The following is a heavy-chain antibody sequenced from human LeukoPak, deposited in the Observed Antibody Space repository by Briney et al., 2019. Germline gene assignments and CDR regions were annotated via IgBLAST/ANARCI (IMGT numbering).Heavy chain of an antibody. V-gene: IGHV3-23*01. CDR2: ISGSGGST. Sequence: GGSLRLSCAASGFTFSSYAMSWVRQAPGKGLEWVSAISGSGGSTYYADSVKGRFTISRDNSKNTLYLQMSSLRAEDTAVYYCAKDGRDGITIFGVVVDAFDIWGQGTMVTVSS. CDR1: GFTFSSYA. CDR3: AKDGRDGITIFGVVVDAFDI. D-gene: IGHD3-3*01. J-gene: IGHJ3*02.